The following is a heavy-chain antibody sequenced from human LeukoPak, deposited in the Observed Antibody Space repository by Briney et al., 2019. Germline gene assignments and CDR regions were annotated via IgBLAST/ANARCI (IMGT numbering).Heavy chain of an antibody. CDR2: FYFSGST. Sequence: PSETLSLTCPVSGGTISSNSYCWGWIRPPPGNGLEWIASFYFSGSTYYNPSLKSRVTIYVHTSKNQLSLNLNSVTASDTAVYYCARQSDYGFDYWGQGTLVTVSS. CDR1: GGTISSNSYC. J-gene: IGHJ4*02. D-gene: IGHD4-17*01. CDR3: ARQSDYGFDY. V-gene: IGHV4-39*01.